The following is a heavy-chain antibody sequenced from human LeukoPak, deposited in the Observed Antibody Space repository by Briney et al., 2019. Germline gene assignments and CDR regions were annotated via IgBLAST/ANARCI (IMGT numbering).Heavy chain of an antibody. CDR1: GGSISSGGYY. CDR3: ARVFLGLGSGSYSLYYYGMDV. J-gene: IGHJ6*02. CDR2: IYYSGST. Sequence: PSETLSLTCTVSGGSISSGGYYWSWIRRHPGKGLEWIGYIYYSGSTYYNPSLKSRVTISVDTSKNQFSLKLSSVTAADTAVYYCARVFLGLGSGSYSLYYYGMDVWGQGTTVTVSS. D-gene: IGHD3-10*01. V-gene: IGHV4-31*03.